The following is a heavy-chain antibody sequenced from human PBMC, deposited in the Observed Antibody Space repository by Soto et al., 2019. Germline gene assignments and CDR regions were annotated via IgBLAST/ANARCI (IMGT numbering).Heavy chain of an antibody. V-gene: IGHV1-2*02. CDR2: INPNSGGT. Sequence: QVQLVQSGAEVKKPGASVKVSCKASGYTFTGYYMHWVRQAPGQGLEWMGWINPNSGGTNYAQKFQGRVTMTRDTSISTAYMELSRLRSDDTAVYYCARDMVRGVIYYYYGMDVWGQGTTVTVSS. CDR1: GYTFTGYY. J-gene: IGHJ6*02. D-gene: IGHD3-10*01. CDR3: ARDMVRGVIYYYYGMDV.